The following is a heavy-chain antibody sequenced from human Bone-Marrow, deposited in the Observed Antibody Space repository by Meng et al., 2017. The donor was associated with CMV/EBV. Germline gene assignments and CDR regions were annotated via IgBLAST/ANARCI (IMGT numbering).Heavy chain of an antibody. J-gene: IGHJ5*02. Sequence: GESLKISCAASGFTFSSYVMHWVRQAPGKGLEWVAVISYDGSNKYYADSVKGRFTISRDNSKNTLYLQMNSLRAEDTAVYYCANSIAARPSVDPWGQGTLVTVSS. CDR2: ISYDGSNK. D-gene: IGHD6-6*01. CDR1: GFTFSSYV. CDR3: ANSIAARPSVDP. V-gene: IGHV3-30*04.